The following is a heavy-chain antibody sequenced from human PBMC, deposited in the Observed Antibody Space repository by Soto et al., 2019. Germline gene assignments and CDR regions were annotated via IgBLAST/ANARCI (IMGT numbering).Heavy chain of an antibody. CDR2: ITWNSVAL. Sequence: VQLVEPGGGLVRPGGSLRLSCAAAGFTFDGHAMHWVRQAPGKGLEWISAITWNSVALDYADSVKGRFTISRDNAKNSLYLQMNSLRPEDTALYYCAKERVRDFDGWGQGTLVTVSS. J-gene: IGHJ4*02. V-gene: IGHV3-9*01. D-gene: IGHD3-9*01. CDR3: AKERVRDFDG. CDR1: GFTFDGHA.